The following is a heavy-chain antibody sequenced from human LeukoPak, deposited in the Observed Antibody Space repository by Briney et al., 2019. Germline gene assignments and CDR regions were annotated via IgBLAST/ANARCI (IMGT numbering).Heavy chain of an antibody. CDR3: ARGDTMVRGRTDY. D-gene: IGHD3-10*01. CDR1: GGTFSSYA. J-gene: IGHJ4*02. Sequence: GASVKVSCKASGGTFSSYAISWVRQAPGQGLEWMGRIIPIFGIANYAQKFQGRATITADKSTSTAYMELSSLRSEDTAVYYCARGDTMVRGRTDYWGQGTLVTVSS. V-gene: IGHV1-69*04. CDR2: IIPIFGIA.